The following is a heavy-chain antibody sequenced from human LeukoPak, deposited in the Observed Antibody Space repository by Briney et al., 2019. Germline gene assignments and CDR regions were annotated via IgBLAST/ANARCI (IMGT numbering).Heavy chain of an antibody. V-gene: IGHV4-4*07. Sequence: SETLSLTCTVSGGSICTYYWSWIRQPAGEELEWIWRIYTSGSTNYNPSLKSRVTMSVDTSKNQFSLKLSSVTAADTAVYYCARDVWFGELAHPGYYYYHYMDVWGKGTTVTVSS. CDR3: ARDVWFGELAHPGYYYYHYMDV. CDR1: GGSICTYY. D-gene: IGHD3-10*01. CDR2: IYTSGST. J-gene: IGHJ6*03.